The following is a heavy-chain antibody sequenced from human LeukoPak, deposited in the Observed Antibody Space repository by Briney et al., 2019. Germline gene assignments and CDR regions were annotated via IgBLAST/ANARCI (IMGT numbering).Heavy chain of an antibody. CDR2: INLSGDST. V-gene: IGHV1-46*01. CDR1: GDTFTSYY. CDR3: ARGRHSYESSDYYYEGDAFDI. J-gene: IGHJ3*02. D-gene: IGHD3-22*01. Sequence: GASVKVSCKASGDTFTSYYMHWVRQAPGQGLEWMGIINLSGDSTSSAQTFQGRVTMTRDMSTSTVYMALSSLRTEDTAVYYCARGRHSYESSDYYYEGDAFDIWGQGTMVTVSS.